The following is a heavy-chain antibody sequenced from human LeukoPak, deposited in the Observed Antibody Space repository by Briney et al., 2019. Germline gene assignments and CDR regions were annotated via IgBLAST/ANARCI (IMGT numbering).Heavy chain of an antibody. J-gene: IGHJ4*02. CDR3: ARDLSPVVRASPMGY. V-gene: IGHV3-74*01. CDR1: GFTFSDYW. D-gene: IGHD3-10*01. Sequence: GSLRLSCAASGFTFSDYWMHWVRQAPGKGLVWVSRIDTDGSSATYADSVKGRFTISRDNAKNTVYLQMNSLRAEDTAVYYCARDLSPVVRASPMGYWGQGTLVTVSS. CDR2: IDTDGSSA.